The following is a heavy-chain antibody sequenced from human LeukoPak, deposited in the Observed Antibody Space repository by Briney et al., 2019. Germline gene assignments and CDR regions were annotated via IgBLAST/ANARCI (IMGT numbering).Heavy chain of an antibody. CDR2: FDPEDGET. J-gene: IGHJ4*02. V-gene: IGHV1-24*01. D-gene: IGHD3-3*01. CDR1: GYTLTELS. Sequence: GPVKFSCEVSGYTLTELSMHWVRRAPGKGVEWMGGFDPEDGETIYAQKFQGRVTMTEDTSTDTAYMELSSLRSEDTAVYYCATYPPRSVGYYDFWSGYYPIFDYWGQGTLVTVSS. CDR3: ATYPPRSVGYYDFWSGYYPIFDY.